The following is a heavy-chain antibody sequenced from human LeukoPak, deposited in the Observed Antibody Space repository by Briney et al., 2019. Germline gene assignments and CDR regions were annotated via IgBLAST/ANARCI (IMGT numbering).Heavy chain of an antibody. J-gene: IGHJ5*02. CDR2: IYYSGST. CDR1: GGSISSSSYY. V-gene: IGHV4-39*01. Sequence: PSETLSLTCTVSGGSISSSSYYWGWIRQPPGTGLEWIGSIYYSGSTYYNPSLKSRVTISVDTSKNQFSLKLSSVTAADTAVYYCARHSLRGQSITMVRGVILGGSDNWFDPWGQGTLVTVSS. CDR3: ARHSLRGQSITMVRGVILGGSDNWFDP. D-gene: IGHD3-10*01.